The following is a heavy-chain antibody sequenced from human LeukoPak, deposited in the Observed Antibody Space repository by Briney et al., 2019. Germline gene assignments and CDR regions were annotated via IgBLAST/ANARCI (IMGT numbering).Heavy chain of an antibody. D-gene: IGHD6-13*01. Sequence: ASVKVSCTASGGTFSSYAISWVRQAPGQGLEWMGGIIPIFGTANYAQKFQGRVTITADESTSTAYMELSSLRSEDTAVYYCARGEAAGSYFDYWGQGTLVTVSS. CDR3: ARGEAAGSYFDY. V-gene: IGHV1-69*13. CDR2: IIPIFGTA. CDR1: GGTFSSYA. J-gene: IGHJ4*02.